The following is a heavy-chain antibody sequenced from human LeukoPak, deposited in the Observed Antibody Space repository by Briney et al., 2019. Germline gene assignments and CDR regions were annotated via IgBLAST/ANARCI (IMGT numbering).Heavy chain of an antibody. CDR1: GYTFTSYG. CDR3: ARDPEGYCSGGSCYPSDWFVP. CDR2: ISACNGNT. J-gene: IGHJ5*02. D-gene: IGHD2-15*01. Sequence: ASVKVSCKASGYTFTSYGISWVRQAPGKGLEWMGWISACNGNTNYAQKLQGRVTMTTDTSTSTAYMELRSLRSDETAVYYCARDPEGYCSGGSCYPSDWFVPWGQGTLVTVSS. V-gene: IGHV1-18*04.